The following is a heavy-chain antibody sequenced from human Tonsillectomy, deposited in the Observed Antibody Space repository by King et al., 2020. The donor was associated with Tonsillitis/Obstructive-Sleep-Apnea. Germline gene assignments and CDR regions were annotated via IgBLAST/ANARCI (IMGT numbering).Heavy chain of an antibody. V-gene: IGHV2-5*02. CDR1: GFSLSTSGVG. J-gene: IGHJ6*03. D-gene: IGHD4-17*01. Sequence: TLKESGPTLVKPTQTLTLTCTFSGFSLSTSGVGVGWIRQPPGKALEWLALIYWDDDKRYSPSLKSRLTITKDTSKNQVVLTMTNMDPVDTATYYCAHRYGSYGTINSYYYYYMDVWGTGATVTVSS. CDR3: AHRYGSYGTINSYYYYYMDV. CDR2: IYWDDDK.